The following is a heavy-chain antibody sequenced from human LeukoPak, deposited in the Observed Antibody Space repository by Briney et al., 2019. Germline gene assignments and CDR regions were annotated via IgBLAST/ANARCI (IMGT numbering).Heavy chain of an antibody. V-gene: IGHV3-73*01. CDR2: IRSKANSYAT. J-gene: IGHJ4*02. CDR3: ARDFSIRMFALFTPDY. Sequence: GGSLRLSCAASGFTFSSYAMHWVRQASGKGLEWVGRIRSKANSYATAYAASVKGRFTISRDDSKNTAYLQMNSLKTEDTAVYYCARDFSIRMFALFTPDYWGQGTLVTVSS. CDR1: GFTFSSYA. D-gene: IGHD3-10*02.